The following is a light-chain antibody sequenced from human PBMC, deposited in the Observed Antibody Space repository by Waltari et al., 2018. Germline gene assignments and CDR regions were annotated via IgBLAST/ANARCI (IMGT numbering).Light chain of an antibody. Sequence: QSALTQPASVSGSPGQSITISCSGTSSDVGGYNYVSWYQQHPGKAPKLMISAVSNRPSGVSNRCSGSKSGNTASLTISGLQAEDEADYYCSSYTRSSTLGVFGGGTKLTVL. CDR2: AVS. CDR1: SSDVGGYNY. CDR3: SSYTRSSTLGV. V-gene: IGLV2-14*01. J-gene: IGLJ3*02.